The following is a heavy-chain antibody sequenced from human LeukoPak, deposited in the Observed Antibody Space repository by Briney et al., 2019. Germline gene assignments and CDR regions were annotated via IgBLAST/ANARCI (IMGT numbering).Heavy chain of an antibody. CDR2: IDPSGTAL. Sequence: GGSLRLSCAASGFTLRDYVMSWVRLAPGKGLEWVSYIDPSGTALFYADSVKGRFTISRDNGKNSLYLQLRSLRADDTAVYYCARAAYNWNWGQGTLVTVSS. V-gene: IGHV3-11*01. CDR3: ARAAYNWN. D-gene: IGHD1-20*01. CDR1: GFTLRDYV. J-gene: IGHJ4*02.